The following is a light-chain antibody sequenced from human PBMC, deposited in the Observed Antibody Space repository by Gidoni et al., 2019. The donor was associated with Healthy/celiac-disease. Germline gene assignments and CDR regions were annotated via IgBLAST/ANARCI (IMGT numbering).Light chain of an antibody. CDR1: QSVSSSY. J-gene: IGKJ2*01. CDR2: GAS. V-gene: IGKV3-20*01. Sequence: EIALTQSPGTLSLSPGESATLACRASQSVSSSYVAWYQQKPGQAPRLLIYGASSRATGIPDRFSGSGSGTDFTLTISRLEPEDFAVYYCQQYGSSHTFGQGTKLEIK. CDR3: QQYGSSHT.